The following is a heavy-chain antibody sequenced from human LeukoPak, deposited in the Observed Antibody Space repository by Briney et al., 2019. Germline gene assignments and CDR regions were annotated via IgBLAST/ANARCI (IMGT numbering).Heavy chain of an antibody. CDR1: GFTFSVYA. D-gene: IGHD3-3*01. J-gene: IGHJ5*02. CDR2: ISGSGGST. V-gene: IGHV3-23*01. CDR3: AKVWSADFWIGYFTWFDP. Sequence: GGSLRLSCTASGFTFSVYAMIWVRQAPEKGLEWVSGISGSGGSTYYADSVKGRFTISRDNSNNTLYLQMNSLRAEDTAVYYCAKVWSADFWIGYFTWFDPWGQGTLVTVSS.